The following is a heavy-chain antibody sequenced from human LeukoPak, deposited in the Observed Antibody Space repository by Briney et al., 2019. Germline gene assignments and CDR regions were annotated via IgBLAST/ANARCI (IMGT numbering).Heavy chain of an antibody. D-gene: IGHD3-9*01. Sequence: SETLSLTCTVSGYSISSGYYWGWIRQPPGKGLEWIGEINHSGSTNYNPSLKSRVTISVDTSKNQFSLKLSSVTAADTAVYYCARFMYYDILTGLRADAFDIWGQGTVVTVSS. V-gene: IGHV4-38-2*02. CDR2: INHSGST. CDR3: ARFMYYDILTGLRADAFDI. J-gene: IGHJ3*02. CDR1: GYSISSGYY.